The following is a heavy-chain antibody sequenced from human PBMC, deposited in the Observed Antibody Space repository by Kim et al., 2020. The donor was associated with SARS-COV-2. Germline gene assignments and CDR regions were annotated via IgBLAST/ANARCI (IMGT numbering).Heavy chain of an antibody. D-gene: IGHD6-13*01. CDR3: ATDPAAAGFDY. Sequence: TIYAQKFQGRVTMTEDTSTDTAYMELSSLRSEDTAVYYCATDPAAAGFDYWGQGTLVTVSS. V-gene: IGHV1-24*01. CDR2: T. J-gene: IGHJ4*02.